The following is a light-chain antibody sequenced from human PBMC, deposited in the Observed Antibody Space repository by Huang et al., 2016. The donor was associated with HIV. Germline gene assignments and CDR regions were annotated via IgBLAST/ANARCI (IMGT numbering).Light chain of an antibody. V-gene: IGKV3-15*01. CDR2: GAV. CDR1: ESVSRN. J-gene: IGKJ1*01. Sequence: EIVMTQSPVTLSVSPGEGVTLSCRASESVSRNLAWFQQKPGQAPRRRIYGAVKRATDSPARFSASGSGTEFTLTISSLQSDDFATYYCQQYNNWPPWTFGQGTRVDIK. CDR3: QQYNNWPPWT.